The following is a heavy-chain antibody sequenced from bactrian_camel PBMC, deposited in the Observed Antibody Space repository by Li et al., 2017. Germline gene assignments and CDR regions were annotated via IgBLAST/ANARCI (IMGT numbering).Heavy chain of an antibody. J-gene: IGHJ4*01. CDR3: ATWGDVAH. Sequence: VQLVESGGGLVQPGGSLRLSCAASGFPFSDYAMSWVRQAPRKGLEWVSSINEDGSYTVYRDSVKGRFTASRDNARNTLYLQLNSLKSEDTAVYYGATWGDVAHWGQGTQVTVS. CDR1: GFPFSDYA. CDR2: INEDGSYT. D-gene: IGHD5*01. V-gene: IGHV3S7*01.